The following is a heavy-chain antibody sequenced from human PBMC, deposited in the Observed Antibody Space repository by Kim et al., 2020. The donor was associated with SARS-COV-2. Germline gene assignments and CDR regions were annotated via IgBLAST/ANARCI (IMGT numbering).Heavy chain of an antibody. J-gene: IGHJ3*02. CDR3: ARAARILGALDI. D-gene: IGHD2-15*01. V-gene: IGHV5-51*01. Sequence: RHSPSFQGQVTISPDRSISTACLQWSSLKSSDTAMYYCARAARILGALDIWGQGTMVTVSS.